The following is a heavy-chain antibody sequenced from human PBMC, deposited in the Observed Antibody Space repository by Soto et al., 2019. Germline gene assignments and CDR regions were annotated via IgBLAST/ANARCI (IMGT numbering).Heavy chain of an antibody. CDR2: IKQDGSEK. D-gene: IGHD6-19*01. CDR1: GFTFSSYW. V-gene: IGHV3-7*01. CDR3: ARDIIAVAAPYYYYMDV. Sequence: GGSLRLSCAASGFTFSSYWMSWVRQAPGKGLEWVANIKQDGSEKYYVDSVKGRFTISRDNAKNSLYLQMNSLRAEDTAVYYCARDIIAVAAPYYYYMDVWGKGTTVTVSS. J-gene: IGHJ6*03.